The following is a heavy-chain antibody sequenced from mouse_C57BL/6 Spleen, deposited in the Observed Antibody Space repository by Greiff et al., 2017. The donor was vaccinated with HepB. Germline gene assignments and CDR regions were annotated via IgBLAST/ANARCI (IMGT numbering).Heavy chain of an antibody. CDR3: ARSGRIWPWYFDV. Sequence: VQLQQSGAELVRPGASVKLSCKASGYTFTDYYINWVKQRPGQGLEWIARIYPGSGNTYYNEKFKGKATLTAEKSSSTAYMQLSSLTSEDSAVYFCARSGRIWPWYFDVWGTGTTVTVSS. J-gene: IGHJ1*03. CDR2: IYPGSGNT. CDR1: GYTFTDYY. V-gene: IGHV1-76*01.